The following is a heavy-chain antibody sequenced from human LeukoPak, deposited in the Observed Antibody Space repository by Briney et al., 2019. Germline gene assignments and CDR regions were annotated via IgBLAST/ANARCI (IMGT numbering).Heavy chain of an antibody. Sequence: PGGSLRLSCAASGFSFSSYGMHWVRQAPGKGLEWVAFIQYDGSNKYYADSVKGRFTISRDNSKNTLYLQMNSLRAEDTAVYYCAKDREQQSPRGPYYYYMDVWGKGTTVTVSS. CDR2: IQYDGSNK. CDR3: AKDREQQSPRGPYYYYMDV. J-gene: IGHJ6*03. CDR1: GFSFSSYG. D-gene: IGHD6-13*01. V-gene: IGHV3-30*02.